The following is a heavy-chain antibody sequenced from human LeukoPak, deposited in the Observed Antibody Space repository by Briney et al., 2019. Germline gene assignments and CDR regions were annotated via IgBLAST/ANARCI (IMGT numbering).Heavy chain of an antibody. CDR3: ALRRMAGTEPYYYYYYGMDV. Sequence: GGSLRLSCAASGFTFSSYGMHWVRQAPGKGLEWVSRINSDGSSTSYADSVKGRFTISRDNAKNTLYLQMNSLRAEDTAVYYCALRRMAGTEPYYYYYYGMDVWGQGTTVTVSS. CDR1: GFTFSSYG. V-gene: IGHV3-74*01. J-gene: IGHJ6*02. CDR2: INSDGSST. D-gene: IGHD6-19*01.